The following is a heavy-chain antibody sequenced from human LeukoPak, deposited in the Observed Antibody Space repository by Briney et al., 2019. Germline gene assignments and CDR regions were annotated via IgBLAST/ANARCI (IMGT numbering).Heavy chain of an antibody. CDR2: INHSGST. Sequence: SETLSLTCAVYGGSFSGYYWSWIRQPPGKGLEWIGEINHSGSTNYNPSLKSRVTISVDTSKNQFSLKLSSETAADTAVYYCARERGVDFWSGYLTTRTLKHNWFDPWGQGTLVTVSS. CDR3: ARERGVDFWSGYLTTRTLKHNWFDP. D-gene: IGHD3-3*01. J-gene: IGHJ5*02. CDR1: GGSFSGYY. V-gene: IGHV4-34*01.